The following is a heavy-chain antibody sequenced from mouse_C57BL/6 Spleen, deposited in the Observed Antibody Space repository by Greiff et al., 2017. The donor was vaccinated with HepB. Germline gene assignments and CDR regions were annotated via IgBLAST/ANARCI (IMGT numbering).Heavy chain of an antibody. Sequence: QVQLQQSGPELVKPGASVKISCKASGYAFSSSWMNWVKQRPGKGLEWIGRIYPGDGDTNYNGKFKGKATLTADKSSSTAYMQLSSLTSEDSAVYVCARGNPLYYYAMDYWGQGTSVTVSS. V-gene: IGHV1-82*01. J-gene: IGHJ4*01. CDR2: IYPGDGDT. CDR1: GYAFSSSW. CDR3: ARGNPLYYYAMDY.